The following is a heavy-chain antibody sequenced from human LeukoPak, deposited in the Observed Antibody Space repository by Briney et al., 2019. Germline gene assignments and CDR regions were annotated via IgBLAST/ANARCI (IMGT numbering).Heavy chain of an antibody. D-gene: IGHD6-6*01. V-gene: IGHV3-30-3*01. CDR3: ARGNQLVNGMDV. J-gene: IGHJ6*02. CDR1: GFTFSSYA. CDR2: MSYDGSNK. Sequence: GRSLRLSCAASGFTFSSYAMHWVRQAPGKGLEWVAVMSYDGSNKYYADSVKGRFTISRDNSKNTLYLQMNSLRAEDTAVYYCARGNQLVNGMDVWGQGTTVTVSS.